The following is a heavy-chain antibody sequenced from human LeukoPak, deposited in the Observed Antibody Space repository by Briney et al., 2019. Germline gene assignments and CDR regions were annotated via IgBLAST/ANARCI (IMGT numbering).Heavy chain of an antibody. CDR2: IYPDTGDT. J-gene: IGHJ4*02. Sequence: AAVKVSCKPSVDTFIDHYLHWGRQAPGQSLESRGWIYPDTGDTNYPQKFQGRLTMTRDTSSSTAYMELNRLRSDDTAVYYCARAGHNSNSGGYDFWGLGTLVTVSS. CDR3: ARAGHNSNSGGYDF. D-gene: IGHD3-22*01. CDR1: VDTFIDHY. V-gene: IGHV1-2*02.